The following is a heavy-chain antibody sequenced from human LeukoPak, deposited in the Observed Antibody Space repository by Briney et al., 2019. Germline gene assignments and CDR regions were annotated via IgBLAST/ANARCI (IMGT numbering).Heavy chain of an antibody. CDR2: MTGSGSIT. CDR1: GFTFSSYA. J-gene: IGHJ4*02. D-gene: IGHD3-22*01. Sequence: GGSLRLSCAASGFTFSSYAMSWVRQAPGKGLECVSTMTGSGSITRYADSVKGRFIISRDNSKNTLYLQMNSLRAEDTAIYYCAKDDPYYYDSSGYHLFDYWGQGTLVTVSS. CDR3: AKDDPYYYDSSGYHLFDY. V-gene: IGHV3-23*01.